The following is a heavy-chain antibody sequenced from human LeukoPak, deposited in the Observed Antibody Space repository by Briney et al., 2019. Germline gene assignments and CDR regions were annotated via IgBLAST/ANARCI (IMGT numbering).Heavy chain of an antibody. D-gene: IGHD6-13*01. CDR1: GFTFSYYS. Sequence: GGSLRLSCAASGFTFSYYSMNWVRQAPGRGLEWVSCISSSSSLIFYSDSVRGRFTISRDNAKNLLYLHMNSLRVEDTAVYYCAKVDRGDYSSSPVPYYNYYMNVWGKGSTVTVSS. CDR2: ISSSSSLI. V-gene: IGHV3-21*01. J-gene: IGHJ6*03. CDR3: AKVDRGDYSSSPVPYYNYYMNV.